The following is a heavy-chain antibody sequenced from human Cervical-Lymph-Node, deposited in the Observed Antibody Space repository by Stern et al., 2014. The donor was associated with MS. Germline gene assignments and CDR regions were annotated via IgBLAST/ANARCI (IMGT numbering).Heavy chain of an antibody. Sequence: VHLVESGGGVVQPGRSLRLSCAASGFTFSNYGMHWVRQAPGKGLEWVAVISNDGSYKLYADSVKGRFASPRDNSNHTLNLQMNSLSSEDTAVYYCAKSASNFAYYYYGMDVWGQGTTVTVSS. CDR3: AKSASNFAYYYYGMDV. CDR1: GFTFSNYG. CDR2: ISNDGSYK. D-gene: IGHD4-11*01. V-gene: IGHV3-30*18. J-gene: IGHJ6*02.